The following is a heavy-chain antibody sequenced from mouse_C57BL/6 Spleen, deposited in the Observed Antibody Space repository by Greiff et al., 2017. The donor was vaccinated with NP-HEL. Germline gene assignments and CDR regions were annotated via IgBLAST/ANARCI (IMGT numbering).Heavy chain of an antibody. CDR2: IRLKSDNYAT. CDR1: GFTFSYYW. Sequence: EVQLQESGGGLVQPGGSMKLSCVASGFTFSYYWMNWVRQSPEKGLEWVGQIRLKSDNYATHYAESVNGRFTMSRDDSKSSVCLQMNNLRAEDTGMYYCTVGIGKTDFDYWGQGTTLTVSS. J-gene: IGHJ2*01. V-gene: IGHV6-3*01. D-gene: IGHD1-1*01. CDR3: TVGIGKTDFDY.